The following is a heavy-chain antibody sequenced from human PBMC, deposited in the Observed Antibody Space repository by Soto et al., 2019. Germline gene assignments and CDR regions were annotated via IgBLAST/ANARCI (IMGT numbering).Heavy chain of an antibody. V-gene: IGHV1-69*08. Sequence: QVQLVQSGAEVKKPGSSVKVSCKASGGTFSSYTISWVRQAPGQGLEWMGRIIPILGIANYAQKFQGRVTITADKPTSTAYMELSSLRSEDTAVYYCARDVEMGTFDYWGQGTLVTVSS. CDR2: IIPILGIA. CDR1: GGTFSSYT. J-gene: IGHJ4*02. CDR3: ARDVEMGTFDY.